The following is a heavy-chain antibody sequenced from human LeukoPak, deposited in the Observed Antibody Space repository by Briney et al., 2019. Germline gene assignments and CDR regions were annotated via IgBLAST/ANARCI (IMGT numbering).Heavy chain of an antibody. CDR3: AKDFGGGSGWPNQQYFQP. Sequence: PGGSLRLSCAASGFTLSSYGMHGVRQSPGRGLEGVAFIRYDGSNKYYTYSVKGRFTISRYNSKHTLYLQMNTLKAEDTAVYYCAKDFGGGSGWPNQQYFQPWGQGTPVTVS. J-gene: IGHJ1*01. V-gene: IGHV3-30*02. CDR1: GFTLSSYG. D-gene: IGHD6-25*01. CDR2: IRYDGSNK.